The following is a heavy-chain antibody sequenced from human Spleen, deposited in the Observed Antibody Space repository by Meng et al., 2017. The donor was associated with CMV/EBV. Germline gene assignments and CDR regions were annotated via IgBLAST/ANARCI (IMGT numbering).Heavy chain of an antibody. V-gene: IGHV3-23*01. J-gene: IGHJ4*02. CDR2: INGDGSNT. CDR1: GFTFRNYG. CDR3: AKRNYGSHLNPLDY. D-gene: IGHD4-23*01. Sequence: ASGFTFRNYGMSWVRQAPGQGLEWVSGINGDGSNTHYADSVKGRFTISSDNSKNTLFLQMNNLRAEDTALYYCAKRNYGSHLNPLDYWGLGTLVTVSS.